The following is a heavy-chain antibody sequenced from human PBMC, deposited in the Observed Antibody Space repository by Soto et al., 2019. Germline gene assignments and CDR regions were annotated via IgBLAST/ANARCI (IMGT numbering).Heavy chain of an antibody. Sequence: LRLSCAASGFTFSDYYVSWIRQAPGKGLEWVSYISSSGSTIYYADSVKGRFTISRDNAKNSLYLQMNSLRAEDTAVYYCASGDYAYVWGSHRYRSSSADYWGQGTLVTVSS. CDR1: GFTFSDYY. J-gene: IGHJ4*01. CDR3: ASGDYAYVWGSHRYRSSSADY. CDR2: ISSSGSTI. V-gene: IGHV3-11*01. D-gene: IGHD3-16*02.